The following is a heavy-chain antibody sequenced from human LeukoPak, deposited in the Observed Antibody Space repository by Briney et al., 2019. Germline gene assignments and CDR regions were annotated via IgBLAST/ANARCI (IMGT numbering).Heavy chain of an antibody. J-gene: IGHJ3*02. Sequence: SETLSLTCTVSGDSISSYYCSWIRQPPGKGLEWVGYIYYSGSTTYNPSLKSRVTISLDTSNTQFSLKLSSVTAADTAVYYCARHRPSAYCGGDCYSYAFDIWGQGTMVTVSS. CDR2: IYYSGST. CDR1: GDSISSYY. D-gene: IGHD2-21*02. V-gene: IGHV4-59*08. CDR3: ARHRPSAYCGGDCYSYAFDI.